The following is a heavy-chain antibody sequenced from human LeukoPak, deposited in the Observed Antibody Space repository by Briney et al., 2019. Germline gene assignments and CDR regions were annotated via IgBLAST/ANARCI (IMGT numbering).Heavy chain of an antibody. CDR2: IIPIFGTA. J-gene: IGHJ3*02. V-gene: IGHV1-69*13. CDR1: GGTFSSYA. D-gene: IGHD3-22*01. Sequence: GASVKVSCKASGGTFSSYAISWVRQAPGQGLEWMGGIIPIFGTANYAQKFQGRVTITADESTSTAYMELSSLRSEDTAVYYCAGDSSGEGHDAFDIWGQGTMVTVSS. CDR3: AGDSSGEGHDAFDI.